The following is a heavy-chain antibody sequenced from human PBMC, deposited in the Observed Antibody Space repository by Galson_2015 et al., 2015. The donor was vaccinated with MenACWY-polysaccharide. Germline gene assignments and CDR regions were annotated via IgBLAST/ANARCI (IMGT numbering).Heavy chain of an antibody. V-gene: IGHV3-30-3*01. CDR2: ISYDATNI. CDR1: GFTFSSYA. Sequence: SLRLSCAASGFTFSSYAIHWVRQAPGTGLEWVAVISYDATNIYYADSVKGRFTISRDNSKNTAFLQMNSLRPEDTALYYCARDYGGRTSCPDMDVWGQGTTATDSS. D-gene: IGHD2-2*01. CDR3: ARDYGGRTSCPDMDV. J-gene: IGHJ6*02.